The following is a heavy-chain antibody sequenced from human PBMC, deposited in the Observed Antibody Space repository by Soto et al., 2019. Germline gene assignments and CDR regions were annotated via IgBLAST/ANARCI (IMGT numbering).Heavy chain of an antibody. V-gene: IGHV3-15*07. CDR1: GFTFNNAW. CDR3: ATVGYSGSWSRFDY. CDR2: IKRKTDGETT. Sequence: EVQLVESGGGLVKPGGSLRLSCVASGFTFNNAWLDWVRQAPGKGLEWVGRIKRKTDGETTEYAEPVKGRFTISRDDSKSTLYLQMNGLRTEDTAVYYCATVGYSGSWSRFDYWGRGTLVTVSS. J-gene: IGHJ4*02. D-gene: IGHD6-13*01.